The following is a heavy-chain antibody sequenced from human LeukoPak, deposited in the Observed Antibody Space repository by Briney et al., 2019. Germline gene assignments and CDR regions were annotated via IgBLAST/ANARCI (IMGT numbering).Heavy chain of an antibody. CDR1: GFSFDDYG. CDR3: ARASYYDSSGYSAY. Sequence: GGSLRLSCGVSGFSFDDYGMSWVRLPPGKGLEWVSGINWNGGSTGYADSVKGRFTISRDNAKNSLYLQMNSLRAEDTALYYCARASYYDSSGYSAYWGQGTLVTVSS. V-gene: IGHV3-20*04. D-gene: IGHD3-22*01. CDR2: INWNGGST. J-gene: IGHJ4*02.